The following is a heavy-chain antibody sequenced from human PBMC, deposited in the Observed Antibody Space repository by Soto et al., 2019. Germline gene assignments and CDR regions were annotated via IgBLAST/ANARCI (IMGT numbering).Heavy chain of an antibody. CDR2: INPSGGST. CDR1: GYTFTSYY. J-gene: IGHJ4*02. V-gene: IGHV1-46*01. Sequence: QVQLVQSGAEVKKPGASVKVSCKASGYTFTSYYMHWVRQAPGQRLEWMGIINPSGGSTSYPQKFQDRVTVTRDTFTSTVYMELSSLRSEDTAVYYCARASSGWSPNDYWGQGTLVTVSS. CDR3: ARASSGWSPNDY. D-gene: IGHD6-19*01.